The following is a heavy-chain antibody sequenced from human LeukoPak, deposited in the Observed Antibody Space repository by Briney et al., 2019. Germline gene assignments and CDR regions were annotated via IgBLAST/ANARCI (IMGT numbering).Heavy chain of an antibody. CDR1: GFTFSKYG. CDR2: ISEDESDK. CDR3: AKDRRYYDSTGYYWYFDY. D-gene: IGHD3-22*01. V-gene: IGHV3-30*18. J-gene: IGHJ4*02. Sequence: GGSLRLSCAASGFTFSKYGIHWVRQAPGKGLEWVAVISEDESDKQYADSVKGRFTISRDNSKNTVYLQMNSLRAEDTAVYYCAKDRRYYDSTGYYWYFDYWGQGTLVTVSS.